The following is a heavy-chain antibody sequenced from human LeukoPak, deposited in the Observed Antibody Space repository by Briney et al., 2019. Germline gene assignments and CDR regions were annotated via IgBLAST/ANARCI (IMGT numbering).Heavy chain of an antibody. CDR1: GFTFSSYA. Sequence: PGGSLRLSCAASGFTFSSYAMHWVRQAPGKGLEYVSAISSNGGSTYYANSVKGRFTISRDNSKNTLYLQMGSLRAEDTAVYYCARVRYYYDSSGSGYFDYWGQGTLVTVSS. CDR2: ISSNGGST. V-gene: IGHV3-64*01. J-gene: IGHJ4*02. D-gene: IGHD3-22*01. CDR3: ARVRYYYDSSGSGYFDY.